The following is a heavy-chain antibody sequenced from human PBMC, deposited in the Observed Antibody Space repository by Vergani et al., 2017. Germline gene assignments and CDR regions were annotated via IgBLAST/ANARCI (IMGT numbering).Heavy chain of an antibody. D-gene: IGHD3-22*01. CDR2: IYSTGST. CDR1: GDSISSGVYY. V-gene: IGHV4-31*03. J-gene: IGHJ4*02. Sequence: QVQLQQWGGGLLKPSETLSLTCSVSGDSISSGVYYWNWIRQHPGKGLEWIGYIYSTGSTHHNPSLRRRINMSVDTSKNQFSLKLNSVTAADTAMYYCARMGGYDEGDAFRIGYFDSWGPGILVTVSS. CDR3: ARMGGYDEGDAFRIGYFDS.